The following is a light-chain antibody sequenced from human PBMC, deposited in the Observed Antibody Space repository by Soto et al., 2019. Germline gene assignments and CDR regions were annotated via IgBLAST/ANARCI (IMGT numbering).Light chain of an antibody. CDR1: SSDVGGYNY. Sequence: QSVLTQPASVSGSPGQSITISCTGTSSDVGGYNYVSWYQHHPGKAPKLMIYDVSNRPSGVSNRFSGSKSGNTASLTISGLQPEDEADYYCSSYTTSNNRQIVLGTGTKVTVL. J-gene: IGLJ1*01. V-gene: IGLV2-14*03. CDR2: DVS. CDR3: SSYTTSNNRQIV.